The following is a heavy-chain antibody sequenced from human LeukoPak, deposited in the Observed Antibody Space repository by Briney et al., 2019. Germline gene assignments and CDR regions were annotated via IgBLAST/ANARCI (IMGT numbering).Heavy chain of an antibody. Sequence: GSLRLSCTASGFTFGDYAMSWVRQAPGKGLEWVSAISGSGGSTYYADSVKGRLTISRDNSKNTLYLQMNSLRAEDTAVYYGAKWSGSLELRGLYFDYWGQGTLVTVSS. J-gene: IGHJ4*02. V-gene: IGHV3-23*01. CDR3: AKWSGSLELRGLYFDY. CDR2: ISGSGGST. CDR1: GFTFGDYA. D-gene: IGHD1-7*01.